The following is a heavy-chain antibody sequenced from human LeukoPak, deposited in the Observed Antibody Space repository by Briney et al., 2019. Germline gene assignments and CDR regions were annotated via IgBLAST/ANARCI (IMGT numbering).Heavy chain of an antibody. CDR3: ARVYSGGNYMDV. Sequence: GGSLRLSCAASGLTFSSYSMNWVRQAPGKGLEWVSSISSSSSYIYYADSVKGRFTISRGNAKNSLYLQMNSLRAEDTAVYYCARVYSGGNYMDVWGKGTTVTVSS. D-gene: IGHD4-11*01. J-gene: IGHJ6*03. CDR2: ISSSSSYI. CDR1: GLTFSSYS. V-gene: IGHV3-21*01.